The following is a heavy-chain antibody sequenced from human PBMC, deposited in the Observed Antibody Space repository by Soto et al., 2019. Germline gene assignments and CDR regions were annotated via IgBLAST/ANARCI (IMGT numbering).Heavy chain of an antibody. CDR1: GYTFTSYY. D-gene: IGHD3-10*01. Sequence: QVQLVQSGAEVKKPGASVKVSCKASGYTFTSYYMHWVRQAPGQGLEWMGIINPSGGSTSYAQKFQGRVTMTRETSTSTVYMELSSLRSEDTAVYYCARDQVVTMVREYYHWFDPWGQGTLVTVSS. J-gene: IGHJ5*02. CDR2: INPSGGST. V-gene: IGHV1-46*01. CDR3: ARDQVVTMVREYYHWFDP.